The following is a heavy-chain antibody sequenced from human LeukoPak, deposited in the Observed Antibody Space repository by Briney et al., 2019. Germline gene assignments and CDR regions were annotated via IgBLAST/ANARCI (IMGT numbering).Heavy chain of an antibody. J-gene: IGHJ5*02. CDR3: ARLRSGSRASWFDP. D-gene: IGHD1-26*01. Sequence: SETLSLTCTVSGVSISSSSYYWGWIRQPPGKGLEWIGSIYYSGSAYYNPSLKSRVTISVDTSKNQFSLKLSSVTAADTAVYYCARLRSGSRASWFDPWGQGTLVTVSS. CDR2: IYYSGSA. CDR1: GVSISSSSYY. V-gene: IGHV4-39*01.